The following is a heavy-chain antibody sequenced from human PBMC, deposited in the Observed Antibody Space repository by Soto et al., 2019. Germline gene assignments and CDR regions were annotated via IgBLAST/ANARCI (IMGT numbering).Heavy chain of an antibody. J-gene: IGHJ4*02. D-gene: IGHD3-22*01. Sequence: QVQLVQSGAEVKNPGASVKVSCKASGYIFTSYGISWVRQAPGQGLEWMGWISAHNANTNYAQKFQGRVTMTTDTSTSTAHMELRSLTSDDTAVYYCATERLAYYFDTSGEDFDYWVQGTLVTVSS. CDR3: ATERLAYYFDTSGEDFDY. CDR2: ISAHNANT. CDR1: GYIFTSYG. V-gene: IGHV1-18*01.